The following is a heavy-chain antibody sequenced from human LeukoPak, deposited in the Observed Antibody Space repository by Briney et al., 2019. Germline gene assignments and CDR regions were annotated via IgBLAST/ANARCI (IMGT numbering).Heavy chain of an antibody. CDR3: ARIGRNYYDSSGYYYAFDI. CDR2: IYGGGST. J-gene: IGHJ3*02. V-gene: IGHV4-61*08. Sequence: SETLSLTCTVSGASISSGDYYWSWIRQPPGKGLEWIGYIYGGGSTYYNPSLKSRVTISVDTSKNQFSLKLSSVTAADTAVYYCARIGRNYYDSSGYYYAFDIWGQGTMVTVSS. CDR1: GASISSGDYY. D-gene: IGHD3-22*01.